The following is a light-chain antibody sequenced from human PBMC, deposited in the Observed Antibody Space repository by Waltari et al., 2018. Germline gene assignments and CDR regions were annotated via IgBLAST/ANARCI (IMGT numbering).Light chain of an antibody. Sequence: IVLTQSPGTLSVSPGERATLSCRASQSVSSNHLAWYQQKTGQAPRLLIYGASSRATGIPDRFGGSGSGTDFTLTISRLEPEDFAVYYCQQYGSSPRTFGQGTKVEIK. V-gene: IGKV3-20*01. J-gene: IGKJ1*01. CDR3: QQYGSSPRT. CDR1: QSVSSNH. CDR2: GAS.